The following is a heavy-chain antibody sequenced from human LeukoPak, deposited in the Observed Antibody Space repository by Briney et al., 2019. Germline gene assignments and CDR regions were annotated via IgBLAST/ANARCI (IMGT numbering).Heavy chain of an antibody. CDR2: ISYDGSNE. J-gene: IGHJ3*02. Sequence: GGSLRLSCAASGFTFSSYVMHWVRQAPGKGLEWVAIISYDGSNEYYADSVKGRFTISRDNAKNSLYLQMNSLRAEDTAVYYCARVSIDIWGQGTMVTVSS. D-gene: IGHD2/OR15-2a*01. CDR1: GFTFSSYV. CDR3: ARVSIDI. V-gene: IGHV3-30*04.